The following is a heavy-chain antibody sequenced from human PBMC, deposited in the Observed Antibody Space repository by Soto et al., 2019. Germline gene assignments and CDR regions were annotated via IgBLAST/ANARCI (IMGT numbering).Heavy chain of an antibody. D-gene: IGHD1-26*01. V-gene: IGHV3-72*01. CDR2: TRNKANSYST. CDR3: ANSGSYQPFDY. Sequence: EVQLVESGGGLVQPGGSLRLSCAASGFTVSDHYMDWVRQAPGKGLEWVGRTRNKANSYSTEYAASVKGRFTISRDDSKNSLYLQMNSLKTEDTAVYYGANSGSYQPFDYWGQGALVTVSS. J-gene: IGHJ4*02. CDR1: GFTVSDHY.